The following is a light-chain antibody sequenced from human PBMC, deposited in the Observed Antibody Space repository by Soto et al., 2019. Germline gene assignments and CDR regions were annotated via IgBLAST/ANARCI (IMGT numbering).Light chain of an antibody. CDR2: NFN. J-gene: IGLJ2*01. Sequence: QPVLTQPPSASGTPGQSVTISCAGRSSNIGTNSVNWYQQLPGAAPKVLIYNFNQRPSGVPDRFSGSKSGTSASLAISGLQSEDEADYYCAAWDDNLNGVLFGGGTKLTVL. CDR1: SSNIGTNS. V-gene: IGLV1-44*01. CDR3: AAWDDNLNGVL.